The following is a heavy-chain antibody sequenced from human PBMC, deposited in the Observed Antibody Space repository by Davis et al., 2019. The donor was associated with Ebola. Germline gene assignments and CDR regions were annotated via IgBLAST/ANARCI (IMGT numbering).Heavy chain of an antibody. CDR2: ISSSSSYI. Sequence: GESLKISCAASEFTFSSYSMNWVRQAPGKGLEWVSSISSSSSYIYYADSVKGRFTISRDNAKNSLYLQMNSLRAEDTAVYYCARASSQTDFWSGYHYGMDVWGQGTTVTVSS. D-gene: IGHD3-3*01. CDR3: ARASSQTDFWSGYHYGMDV. CDR1: EFTFSSYS. V-gene: IGHV3-21*01. J-gene: IGHJ6*02.